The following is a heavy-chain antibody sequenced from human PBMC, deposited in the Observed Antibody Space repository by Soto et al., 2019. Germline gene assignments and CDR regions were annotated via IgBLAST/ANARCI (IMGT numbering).Heavy chain of an antibody. CDR2: INPNSGGT. CDR3: AREDLGYYYDSSGYYSPPHDAFDI. CDR1: GYTFTGYY. D-gene: IGHD3-22*01. Sequence: SVKVSCKASGYTFTGYYMHWVRQAPGQGLEWMGWINPNSGGTNYAQKFQGRVTMTRDTSISTAYMELSRLRSDDTAVYYCAREDLGYYYDSSGYYSPPHDAFDIWGQGTMVTVSS. J-gene: IGHJ3*02. V-gene: IGHV1-2*02.